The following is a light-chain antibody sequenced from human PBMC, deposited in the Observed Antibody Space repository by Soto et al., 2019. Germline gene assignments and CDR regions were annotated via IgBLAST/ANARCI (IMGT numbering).Light chain of an antibody. V-gene: IGKV3-20*01. Sequence: DILFTQSPGTLSLSQGERAALSCRAIQPVDYNYVAWYQQKPGQAPRLLIYGASSRATGIPDRFSGSGSGTDFTLTISRLEPEDFAVYYCQQYGSSPSALTLCGGTKVDIK. CDR3: QQYGSSPSALT. CDR2: GAS. J-gene: IGKJ4*01. CDR1: QPVDYNY.